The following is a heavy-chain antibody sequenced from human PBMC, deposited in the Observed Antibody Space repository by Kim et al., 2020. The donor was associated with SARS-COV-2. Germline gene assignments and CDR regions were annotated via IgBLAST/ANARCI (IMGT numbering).Heavy chain of an antibody. CDR1: GLTFSSCW. CDR3: AREGRAVAGPYSWFDP. V-gene: IGHV3-7*01. D-gene: IGHD6-19*01. J-gene: IGHJ5*02. Sequence: GGSLRLSCAASGLTFSSCWMSWVRQAPGKGLEWVANIKQDGSEKKYADSVRGRFTISRDNANNSLYLQMNSLRVEDTAVYYCAREGRAVAGPYSWFDPWGQGTLVTVSS. CDR2: IKQDGSEK.